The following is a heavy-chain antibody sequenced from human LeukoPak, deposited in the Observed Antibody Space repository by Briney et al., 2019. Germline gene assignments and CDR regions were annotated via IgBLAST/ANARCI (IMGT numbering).Heavy chain of an antibody. CDR3: ARMVYYYGSGSYSYFDY. CDR2: IIPIFGTA. V-gene: IGHV1-69*13. Sequence: SVKVSCKASGGTFSSYATSWVRQAPGQGLEWMGGIIPIFGTANYAQKFQGRVTITADESTSTAYVELSSLRSEDTAVYYCARMVYYYGSGSYSYFDYWGQGTLVTVSS. D-gene: IGHD3-10*01. CDR1: GGTFSSYA. J-gene: IGHJ4*02.